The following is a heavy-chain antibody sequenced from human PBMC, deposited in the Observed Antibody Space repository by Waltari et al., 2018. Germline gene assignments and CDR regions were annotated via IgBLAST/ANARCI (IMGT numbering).Heavy chain of an antibody. CDR1: GFFFAESA. Sequence: VQLVESGGGLVQPGKTLRLSCLASGFFFAESAMHWVRQVPGKGLEWLSGISWNSNNIVYADSVKGRFTISRDNAENSLYLLMNNLRSDDTALYYCVRDAFGNTIGGVFDYWGQGTLLTVSS. CDR2: ISWNSNNI. J-gene: IGHJ4*02. CDR3: VRDAFGNTIGGVFDY. D-gene: IGHD3-3*01. V-gene: IGHV3-9*01.